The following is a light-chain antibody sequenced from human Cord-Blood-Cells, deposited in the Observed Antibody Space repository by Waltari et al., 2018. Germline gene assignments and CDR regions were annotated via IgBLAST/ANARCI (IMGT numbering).Light chain of an antibody. CDR3: QQYYSFPWT. CDR1: QGIRSY. V-gene: IGKV1D-8*01. Sequence: VIWMTQSPSLLSASTGDRVTISCRMSQGIRSYLAWYQQKPGKAPELLIYAAYTLQSGVPSRFSGSGSGTDFTLTLSCLQSEDFATYYCQQYYSFPWTFGQGTKVEIK. CDR2: AAY. J-gene: IGKJ1*01.